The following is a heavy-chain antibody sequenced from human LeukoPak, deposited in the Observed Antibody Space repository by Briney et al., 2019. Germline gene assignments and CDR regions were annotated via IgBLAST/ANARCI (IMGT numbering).Heavy chain of an antibody. Sequence: GGSLRLSCAASGFTFSSYAMHWVRQAPGKGLEYVSAISSNGGSTYYANSVKGRLTISRDNSKNTLYLQMGSLRAEDMAVYYCARSGGYWGQGTLVTVSS. J-gene: IGHJ4*02. CDR1: GFTFSSYA. V-gene: IGHV3-64*01. CDR3: ARSGGY. CDR2: ISSNGGST.